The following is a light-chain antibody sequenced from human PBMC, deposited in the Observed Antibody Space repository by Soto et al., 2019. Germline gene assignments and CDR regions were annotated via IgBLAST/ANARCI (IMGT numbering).Light chain of an antibody. CDR1: QSISSW. V-gene: IGKV1-9*01. CDR3: QQLNSYPT. CDR2: AAS. Sequence: IQLTQSPSTLSASVGDRVTITCRASQSISSWLAWYQQKPGKAPKLLIYAASTLQSGVPSRFSGSGSGTEFTLTISSLQPEDFATYYCQQLNSYPTFGQGTKVDIK. J-gene: IGKJ1*01.